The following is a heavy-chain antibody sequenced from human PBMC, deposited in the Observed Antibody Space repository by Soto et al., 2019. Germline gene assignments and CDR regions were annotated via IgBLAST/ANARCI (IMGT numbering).Heavy chain of an antibody. J-gene: IGHJ3*01. CDR2: ISHSGKTI. CDR1: GFTFRDYY. CDR3: TRRDSGAFDV. V-gene: IGHV3-11*01. Sequence: VGSLRLSCATSGFTFRDYYFSWVRQAPGKGLEWISYISHSGKTIYYADSVKGRFTISRDDAKNTLYLQMNSLRAEDTAMYYCTRRDSGAFDVWGHGTMVTVSS.